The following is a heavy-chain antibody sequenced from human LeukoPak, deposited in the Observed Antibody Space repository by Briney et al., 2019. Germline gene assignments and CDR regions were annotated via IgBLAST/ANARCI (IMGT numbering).Heavy chain of an antibody. D-gene: IGHD3-16*02. CDR1: GGSFSGYY. CDR2: INHSGST. Sequence: SETLSLTCAVYGGSFSGYYWSWIRQPPGKGLEWIGEINHSGSTNYNPSLKSRVTISVDTSKNQFSLKLSSVTAADTAVYYCARHVLYDYVWGSYRTFDPWGQGTLVTVSS. CDR3: ARHVLYDYVWGSYRTFDP. V-gene: IGHV4-34*01. J-gene: IGHJ5*02.